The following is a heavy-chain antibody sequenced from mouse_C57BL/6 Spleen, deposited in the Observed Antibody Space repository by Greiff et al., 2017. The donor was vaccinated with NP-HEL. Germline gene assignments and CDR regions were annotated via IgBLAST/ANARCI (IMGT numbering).Heavy chain of an antibody. V-gene: IGHV1-82*01. Sequence: VQLQQSGPELVKPGASVKISCKASGYAFSSSWMNWVKQRPGKGLEWIGRIYPGDGDTNYNGKFKGKATLTADKSSRPAYMQLSSLTSEDSAVYVCARHPITTVVGDYWGQGTSVTVSS. J-gene: IGHJ4*01. CDR1: GYAFSSSW. CDR3: ARHPITTVVGDY. D-gene: IGHD1-1*01. CDR2: IYPGDGDT.